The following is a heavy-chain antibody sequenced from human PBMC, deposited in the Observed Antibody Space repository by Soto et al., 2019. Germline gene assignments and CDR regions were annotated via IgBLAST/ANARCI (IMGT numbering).Heavy chain of an antibody. D-gene: IGHD4-17*01. J-gene: IGHJ6*02. CDR3: ARDPNYGDSFSYGMDV. CDR2: INPNSGGT. V-gene: IGHV1-2*04. CDR1: GYTFTGYY. Sequence: GASVKVSCKASGYTFTGYYMHWVRQAPGQGLEWMGWINPNSGGTNYAQKFQGWVTMTRDTSISTAYMELSRLRSDDTAVYYCARDPNYGDSFSYGMDVWGQGTTVTGSS.